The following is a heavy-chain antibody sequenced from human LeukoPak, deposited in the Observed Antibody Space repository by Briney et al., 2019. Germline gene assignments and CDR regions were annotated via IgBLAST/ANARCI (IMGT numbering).Heavy chain of an antibody. V-gene: IGHV4-30-4*01. CDR1: GASIRSGDYY. CDR2: IYDSGST. Sequence: SETLSLTCTVSGASIRSGDYYWSWIRQPPGKGLEWIGYIYDSGSTYYNPSLKSRITISVDTSENRFSLKLSSVTATDTAVYYCARDCSGGSCYGAFDIWGQGTMVTVSP. D-gene: IGHD2-15*01. J-gene: IGHJ3*02. CDR3: ARDCSGGSCYGAFDI.